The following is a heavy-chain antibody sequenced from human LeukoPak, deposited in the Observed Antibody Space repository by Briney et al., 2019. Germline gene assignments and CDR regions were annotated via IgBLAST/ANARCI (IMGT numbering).Heavy chain of an antibody. CDR3: ARQGQQLAGLHHYFYMDV. Sequence: SETLSLTCTVSGGSISSSNSYWGWIRQPPGKGLEWIGTLSYSGSTYYNPSLKSRITISVDTSKNPFSLELSSVTASDTAVYFCARQGQQLAGLHHYFYMDVWGKGTTVTASS. D-gene: IGHD6-13*01. CDR2: LSYSGST. CDR1: GGSISSSNSY. J-gene: IGHJ6*03. V-gene: IGHV4-39*01.